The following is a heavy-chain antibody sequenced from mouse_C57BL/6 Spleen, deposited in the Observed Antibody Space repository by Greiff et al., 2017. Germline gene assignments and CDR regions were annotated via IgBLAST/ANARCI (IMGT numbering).Heavy chain of an antibody. D-gene: IGHD4-1*01. Sequence: QVQLKQSGPGLVAPSQSLSITCTVSGFSLTSYGVHWVRQPPGKGLEWLVVIWSDGSTTYNSALKSRLSISKDNSKSQVFLKMNSLQTNDTAMYYCAKNPNFYYAMDYWGQGTSVTVSS. J-gene: IGHJ4*01. CDR3: AKNPNFYYAMDY. CDR2: IWSDGST. V-gene: IGHV2-6*02. CDR1: GFSLTSYG.